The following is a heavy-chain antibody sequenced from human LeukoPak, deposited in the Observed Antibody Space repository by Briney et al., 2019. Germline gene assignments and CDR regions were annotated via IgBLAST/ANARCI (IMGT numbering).Heavy chain of an antibody. CDR2: IYYSGST. J-gene: IGHJ4*02. CDR1: GGSISSYY. CDR3: ARGASSSWYDYYFDY. Sequence: SETLSLTCTVSGGSISSYYWSWIRQPPGKGLEWIGYIYYSGSTNYNPSLKSRATISVDTSKNQFSLKLSSVTAADTAVNYCARGASSSWYDYYFDYWGQGTLVTVSS. D-gene: IGHD6-13*01. V-gene: IGHV4-59*01.